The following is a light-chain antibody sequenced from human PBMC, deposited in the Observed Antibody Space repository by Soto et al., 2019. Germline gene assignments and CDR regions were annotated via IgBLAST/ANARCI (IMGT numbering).Light chain of an antibody. CDR3: LQHHNYRWT. J-gene: IGKJ1*01. CDR2: SAS. V-gene: IGKV1-17*02. Sequence: DIQMTQSPSSLSASVGDRVTITCRTSQDIRNDLGWYQQKPGKAPKRLLHSASSLKSGVPSRFSGSGSGTEFTLTISNLQPEDFATYYCLQHHNYRWTFGQGTKLEIK. CDR1: QDIRND.